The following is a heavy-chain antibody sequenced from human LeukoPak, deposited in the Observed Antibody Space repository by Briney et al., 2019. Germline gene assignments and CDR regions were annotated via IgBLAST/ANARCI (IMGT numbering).Heavy chain of an antibody. V-gene: IGHV4-34*01. J-gene: IGHJ4*02. CDR3: ARGAWATRLGS. D-gene: IGHD2-15*01. CDR2: IYGSGTT. CDR1: GESLNSYY. Sequence: SETLSLTCAVYGESLNSYYWSWVRQPPGEGLEWIGEIYGSGTTEYNPSLKSRVTTSMVPSKQQFSLSLSSVTAADTAVYYCARGAWATRLGSWGLGTPVIVSS.